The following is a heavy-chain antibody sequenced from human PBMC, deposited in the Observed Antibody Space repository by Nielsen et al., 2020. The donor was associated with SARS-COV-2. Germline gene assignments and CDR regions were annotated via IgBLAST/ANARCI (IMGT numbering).Heavy chain of an antibody. CDR3: ASSNCSSTSCYRLYYGMDV. D-gene: IGHD2-2*01. J-gene: IGHJ6*02. CDR2: INPNSGGT. Sequence: WVRQAPGQGLEWMGWINPNSGGTNYAQKFQGRVTMTRDTSISTAYMELSRLRSDDTAVYYCASSNCSSTSCYRLYYGMDVWGQGTTVTVSS. V-gene: IGHV1-2*02.